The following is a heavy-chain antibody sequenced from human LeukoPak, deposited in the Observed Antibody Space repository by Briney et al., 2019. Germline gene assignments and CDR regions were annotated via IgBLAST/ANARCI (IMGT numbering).Heavy chain of an antibody. Sequence: SETLSLTCTVSGGSISSYYWSWIRQPPGKGLEWIGYIYYSGSTNYNPSLKSRVTISVDTSKNQFSLKLSSVTAADTAVYYCAGGRDGYNGWFDPWGQGTLVTVSS. CDR1: GGSISSYY. CDR2: IYYSGST. D-gene: IGHD5-24*01. J-gene: IGHJ5*02. V-gene: IGHV4-59*01. CDR3: AGGRDGYNGWFDP.